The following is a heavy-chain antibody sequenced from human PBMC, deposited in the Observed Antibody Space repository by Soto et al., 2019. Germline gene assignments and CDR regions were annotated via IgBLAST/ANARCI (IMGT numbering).Heavy chain of an antibody. D-gene: IGHD1-26*01. CDR3: GRDRSHFDI. CDR2: ISSSSSYT. CDR1: GFTFSDYY. Sequence: QVQLVESGGGLVKPGGSLRLSCAASGFTFSDYYMSWIRQAPGKGLEWVSYISSSSSYTNYADSVKGRFTISRDNAKKSLVLQMNRLRAEDTAVYYCGRDRSHFDIWGQGTMVTVSS. J-gene: IGHJ3*02. V-gene: IGHV3-11*05.